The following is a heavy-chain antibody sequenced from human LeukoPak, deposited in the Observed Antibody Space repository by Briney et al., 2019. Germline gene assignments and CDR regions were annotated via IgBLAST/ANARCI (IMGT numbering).Heavy chain of an antibody. D-gene: IGHD4-23*01. V-gene: IGHV3-30*18. CDR2: ISYGGSNK. Sequence: PGGSLRLSCAASGFTFSSYGMHWVRQAPGKGLEWVAVISYGGSNKYYADSVKGRFTISRDNSKNTLYLQMNSLRAEDTAVYYCAKGPWRGGYSYYFDYWGQGTLVTVSS. CDR3: AKGPWRGGYSYYFDY. J-gene: IGHJ4*02. CDR1: GFTFSSYG.